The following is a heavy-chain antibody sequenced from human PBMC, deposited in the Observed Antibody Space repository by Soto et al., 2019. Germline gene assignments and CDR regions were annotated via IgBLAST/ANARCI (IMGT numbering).Heavy chain of an antibody. CDR2: INSDGTST. D-gene: IGHD2-15*01. CDR3: VNYCRGGNCYPY. CDR1: GFTFSSYG. Sequence: PWGSLRLSCAASGFTFSSYGMHWVRQAPGKGLVWVSRINSDGTSTNYADSVKGRFTISRDNAKNTLYLQMNSLRAEDTAVYYCVNYCRGGNCYPYWGQGALVTVSS. V-gene: IGHV3-74*01. J-gene: IGHJ4*02.